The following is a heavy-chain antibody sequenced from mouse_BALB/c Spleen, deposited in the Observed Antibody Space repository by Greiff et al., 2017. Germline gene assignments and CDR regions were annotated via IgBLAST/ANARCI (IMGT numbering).Heavy chain of an antibody. J-gene: IGHJ4*01. D-gene: IGHD2-1*01. CDR3: ARGGNYVDY. Sequence: EVQRVESGPELVKPGASVKMSCKASGYTFTSYVMHWVKQKPGQGLEWIGYINPYNDGTKYNEKFKGKATLTSDKSSSTAYMELSSLTSEDSAVYYCARGGNYVDYWGQGTSVTVSS. V-gene: IGHV1-14*01. CDR2: INPYNDGT. CDR1: GYTFTSYV.